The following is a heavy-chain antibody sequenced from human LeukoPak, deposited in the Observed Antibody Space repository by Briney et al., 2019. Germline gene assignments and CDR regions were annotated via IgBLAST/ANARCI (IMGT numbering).Heavy chain of an antibody. CDR3: ARDPRIGFWSATSMAFDI. Sequence: GGSLRLSCAASGFTFSSYSMNWVRQAPGKGLEWVSYISSSSSTIYYADSVKGRFTISRDNAKNSLYLQMNSLRAEDTAVYYCARDPRIGFWSATSMAFDIWGQGTMVTVSS. CDR1: GFTFSSYS. J-gene: IGHJ3*02. V-gene: IGHV3-48*01. D-gene: IGHD3-3*01. CDR2: ISSSSSTI.